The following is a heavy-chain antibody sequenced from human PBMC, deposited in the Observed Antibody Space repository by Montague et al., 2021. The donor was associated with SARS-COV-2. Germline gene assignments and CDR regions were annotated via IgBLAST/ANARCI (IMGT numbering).Heavy chain of an antibody. D-gene: IGHD3-9*01. CDR1: GGSISNGLYY. J-gene: IGHJ3*02. V-gene: IGHV4-61*02. CDR3: ARDRDDPLTGYSNDAFDT. Sequence: TLSLTCAVSGGSISNGLYYRRCSPKPAGKGPECLGCLYNSGTTTYNPSLGSRGAISLDTSKNQFSLKLSSVTAADTAIYYCARDRDDPLTGYSNDAFDTWGTGT. CDR2: LYNSGTT.